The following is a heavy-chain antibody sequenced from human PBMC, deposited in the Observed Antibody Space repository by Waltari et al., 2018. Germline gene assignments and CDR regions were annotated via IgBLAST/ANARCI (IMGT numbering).Heavy chain of an antibody. CDR1: GFTLSSYW. D-gene: IGHD3-10*01. Sequence: DVGLVQSGGGLVKPGGSLRLPCAASGFTLSSYWMHWIRQRPGKGPVWVSRINSDGTSVAYADSVKGRFTISRDNAKNTLFLQMKRLRAEDTAVYYCVRLAQRTYKSPVPGRHYYYGMDVWGQGTTVTVSS. V-gene: IGHV3-74*01. CDR3: VRLAQRTYKSPVPGRHYYYGMDV. J-gene: IGHJ6*02. CDR2: INSDGTSV.